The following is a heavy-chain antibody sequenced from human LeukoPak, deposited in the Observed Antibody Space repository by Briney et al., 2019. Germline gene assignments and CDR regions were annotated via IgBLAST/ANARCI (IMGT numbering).Heavy chain of an antibody. CDR1: GGSISSYY. V-gene: IGHV4-4*07. CDR3: ARRLPVAGTDDAFDI. D-gene: IGHD6-19*01. Sequence: KSSETLSLTCTVSGGSISSYYWSWIRQPAGKGLEWIGRIYTSGSTNHNPPLKSRVTMSVDTSKNQFSLKLSSVTAADTAVYYCARRLPVAGTDDAFDIWGQGTMVTVSS. CDR2: IYTSGST. J-gene: IGHJ3*02.